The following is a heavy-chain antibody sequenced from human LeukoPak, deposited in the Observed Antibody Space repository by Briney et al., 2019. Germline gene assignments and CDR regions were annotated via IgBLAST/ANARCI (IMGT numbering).Heavy chain of an antibody. J-gene: IGHJ3*01. CDR3: ARDQGYAAY. D-gene: IGHD5-12*01. CDR1: GGSFSGYY. V-gene: IGHV4-34*01. Sequence: SETLSLTCAVYGGSFSGYYWSWIRQPPGKGLEWIGEINHSGSTNYNPSLKSRVTISVDTSKNQFSLKLSSVTAADTAVYYCARDQGYAAYWGQGAMVTVSS. CDR2: INHSGST.